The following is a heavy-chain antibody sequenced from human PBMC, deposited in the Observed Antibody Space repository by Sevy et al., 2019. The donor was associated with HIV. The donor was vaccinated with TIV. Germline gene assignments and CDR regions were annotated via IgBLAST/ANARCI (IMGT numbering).Heavy chain of an antibody. V-gene: IGHV3-48*03. CDR1: GFTFSSYE. Sequence: GGSLRLSCAASGFTFSSYEMNWVRQAPGKGLEWVSYISSSGSTIYYADSVKGRFTISRDNAKNSLYLQMNSLRAEDTAVYYCARDWNYYDSSWRVRFDYWGQGTLVTVSS. J-gene: IGHJ4*02. CDR2: ISSSGSTI. CDR3: ARDWNYYDSSWRVRFDY. D-gene: IGHD3-22*01.